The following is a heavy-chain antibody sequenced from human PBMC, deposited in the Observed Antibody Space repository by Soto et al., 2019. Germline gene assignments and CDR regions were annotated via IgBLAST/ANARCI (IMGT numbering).Heavy chain of an antibody. J-gene: IGHJ3*02. D-gene: IGHD3-22*01. CDR3: ATRRSREYYYDTGDAFDI. CDR1: GYSFTSYW. Sequence: GESLKISCKGSGYSFTSYWISWVRQMPGKGLEWMGRIDPSDSYTNYSPSFQGHVTISADKSVSTAYLQWSSLKASDTAMYYCATRRSREYYYDTGDAFDIWGQGTMVTVS. CDR2: IDPSDSYT. V-gene: IGHV5-10-1*01.